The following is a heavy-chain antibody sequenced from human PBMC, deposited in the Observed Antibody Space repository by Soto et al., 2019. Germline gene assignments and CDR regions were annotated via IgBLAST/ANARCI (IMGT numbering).Heavy chain of an antibody. CDR3: TRLLSDAFDI. J-gene: IGHJ3*02. CDR2: IRSKGNSYAT. CDR1: RFTFSGSA. V-gene: IGHV3-73*01. Sequence: GGSLRLSCAASRFTFSGSAMHWVRQASGKGLEWVGRIRSKGNSYATAYAASVKGRFTISRDDSKNTAYLQMNSLKTEDTAVYYCTRLLSDAFDIWGQGTMVTVSS.